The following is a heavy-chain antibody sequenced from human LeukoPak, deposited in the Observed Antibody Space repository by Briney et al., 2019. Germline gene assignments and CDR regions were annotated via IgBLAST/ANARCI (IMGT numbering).Heavy chain of an antibody. V-gene: IGHV4-39*01. D-gene: IGHD2-21*02. Sequence: SGTLSLTCTVSGGSISSSSYYWGWIRQPPGKGLEWIGSVYYSGNTYYNPSLKSRVTISVDTSKNQFSLKLNSVTAADTAVYYCARLGGYCGGDCYPNPDVWGQGTTVTVSS. CDR1: GGSISSSSYY. CDR2: VYYSGNT. CDR3: ARLGGYCGGDCYPNPDV. J-gene: IGHJ6*02.